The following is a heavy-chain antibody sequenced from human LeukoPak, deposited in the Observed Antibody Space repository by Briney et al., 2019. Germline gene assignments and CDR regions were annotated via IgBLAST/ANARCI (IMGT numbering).Heavy chain of an antibody. D-gene: IGHD2/OR15-2a*01. CDR3: ARDPSEDSTLNYFDY. CDR2: ISSSSSYI. CDR1: GFTFSSYS. V-gene: IGHV3-21*01. J-gene: IGHJ4*02. Sequence: GGSLRLSCAASGFTFSSYSMNWVRQAPGKGLEWVSSISSSSSYIYYADSVKGRFTISRDNAKNSLYLQMNSLRAEDTAVYYCARDPSEDSTLNYFDYWGQGTLVTVSS.